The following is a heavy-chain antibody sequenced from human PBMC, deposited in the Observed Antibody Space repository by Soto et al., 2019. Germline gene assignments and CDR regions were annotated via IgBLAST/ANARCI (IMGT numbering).Heavy chain of an antibody. CDR1: VYSFTSYW. CDR2: IYPGDSDT. J-gene: IGHJ3*02. D-gene: IGHD3-3*01. Sequence: PGESLKISCKGSVYSFTSYWIGWVRQMPGKGLEWMGIIYPGDSDTRYSPSFQGQVTISADKSISTAYLQWSSLKASDTAMYYCGSSLEWSYTRAFDIWGQGTMVTVSS. V-gene: IGHV5-51*01. CDR3: GSSLEWSYTRAFDI.